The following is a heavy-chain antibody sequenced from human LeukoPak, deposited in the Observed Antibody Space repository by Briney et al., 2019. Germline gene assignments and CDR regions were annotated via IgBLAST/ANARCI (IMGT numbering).Heavy chain of an antibody. CDR1: GFTFSNYW. D-gene: IGHD3-22*01. CDR2: IKQDGSEK. CDR3: AKVEYDSSGYYYVLGAFDI. J-gene: IGHJ3*02. V-gene: IGHV3-7*03. Sequence: PGGSLRLSCAASGFTFSNYWMNWVRQAPGKGLEWVANIKQDGSEKYYVDSVKGRFTISRDSSKHTLYLQMNSLRAEDTAVYYCAKVEYDSSGYYYVLGAFDIWGQGTMVTVSS.